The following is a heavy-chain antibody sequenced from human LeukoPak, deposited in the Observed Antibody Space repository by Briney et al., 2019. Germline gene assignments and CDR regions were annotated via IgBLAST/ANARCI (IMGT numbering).Heavy chain of an antibody. J-gene: IGHJ4*02. CDR1: GYTFTGYY. Sequence: GASVKVSCKASGYTFTGYYMHWVRQAPGQGLEWMGWINPNSGNTGYAQKFQGRVTMTRNTSISTAYMELSSLRSEDTAVYYCARLEGRVEGATLVYYFDYWGQGTLVTVSS. D-gene: IGHD1-26*01. CDR2: INPNSGNT. CDR3: ARLEGRVEGATLVYYFDY. V-gene: IGHV1-8*02.